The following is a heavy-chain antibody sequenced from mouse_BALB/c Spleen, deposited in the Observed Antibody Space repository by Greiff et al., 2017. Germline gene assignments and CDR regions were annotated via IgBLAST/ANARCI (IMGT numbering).Heavy chain of an antibody. Sequence: QVQLQQPGAELVRPGASVKLSCKASGYTFTSYWINWVKQRPGQGLEWIGNIYPSDSYTNYNQKFKDKATLTVDKSSSTAYMQLSSPTSEDTAVYYCAREKDYAYFDYWGQGTTLTVPS. V-gene: IGHV1-69*02. J-gene: IGHJ2*01. D-gene: IGHD1-1*02. CDR3: AREKDYAYFDY. CDR2: IYPSDSYT. CDR1: GYTFTSYW.